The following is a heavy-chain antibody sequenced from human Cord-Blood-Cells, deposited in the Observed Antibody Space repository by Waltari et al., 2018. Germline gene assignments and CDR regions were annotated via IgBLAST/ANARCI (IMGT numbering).Heavy chain of an antibody. V-gene: IGHV3-15*01. J-gene: IGHJ4*02. CDR3: TTVERVSSGYDMISNFDY. CDR1: GFTFSNAW. D-gene: IGHD5-12*01. CDR2: IKSKTDGGTT. Sequence: EVQLVESGGGLVKPGGSPRLSCAASGFTFSNAWMSWVRQAPGKGLEWVGRIKSKTDGGTTDYAAPVKGRFTISRDDSKNTLYLQMNSLKTEDTAVYYCTTVERVSSGYDMISNFDYWGQGTLVTVSS.